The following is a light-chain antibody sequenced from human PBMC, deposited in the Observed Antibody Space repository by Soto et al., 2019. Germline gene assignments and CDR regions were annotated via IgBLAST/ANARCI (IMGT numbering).Light chain of an antibody. CDR3: QHYNSYSEA. J-gene: IGKJ1*01. V-gene: IGKV1-5*01. CDR2: DAS. CDR1: QTISGW. Sequence: DIQMTQSPSTLSASVGDTVTITCRASQTISGWLAWYQQRPGKAPNLLIFDASTLESGVPSRFSGSGSGTEFTLTISSLQPDDFATYYCQHYNSYSEALGQGTKVDI.